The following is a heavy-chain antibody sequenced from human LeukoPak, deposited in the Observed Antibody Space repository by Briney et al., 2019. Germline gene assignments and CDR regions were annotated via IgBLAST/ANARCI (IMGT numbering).Heavy chain of an antibody. J-gene: IGHJ5*02. Sequence: GGSLRLSCAASGFTFGDLAMHWVCQAPGKGLEWVSLISEDGDTYYGDSVKGRFTVSRDNSKNSLYLQMNSLRAEDTALYYCAKDGRAAGFNWFDPWGQGTLVTVSS. V-gene: IGHV3-43*02. CDR2: ISEDGDT. D-gene: IGHD6-13*01. CDR3: AKDGRAAGFNWFDP. CDR1: GFTFGDLA.